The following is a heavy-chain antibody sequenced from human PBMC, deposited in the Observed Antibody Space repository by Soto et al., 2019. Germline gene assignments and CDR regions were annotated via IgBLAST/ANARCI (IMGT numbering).Heavy chain of an antibody. CDR3: AKDPSSGWSPGYGMDV. V-gene: IGHV3-23*01. J-gene: IGHJ6*02. CDR2: ISGSASST. Sequence: GGSLRLSCAASGFTFSTYAMSWVRQAPGKGLQWVSTISGSASSTYYADSVKGRFTISRDNSKHTLYLQMNSLRAEDTAVYYCAKDPSSGWSPGYGMDVWGQGTTVTVSS. CDR1: GFTFSTYA. D-gene: IGHD6-19*01.